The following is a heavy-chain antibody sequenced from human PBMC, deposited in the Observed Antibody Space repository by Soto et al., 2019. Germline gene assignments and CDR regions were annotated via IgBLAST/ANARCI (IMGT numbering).Heavy chain of an antibody. V-gene: IGHV1-18*04. CDR3: ARVTPSGDMDY. Sequence: QVKLVQSGAEVKKPGASVKVSCKTSDYTFTFYGITWVRQAPGQGLECMGWINPYNDNTKYAQKFEGRVTMTTDTSTSTAYMELRSLRSDDTAFYYCARVTPSGDMDYWGQGTLVTVSS. CDR1: DYTFTFYG. D-gene: IGHD6-19*01. CDR2: INPYNDNT. J-gene: IGHJ4*02.